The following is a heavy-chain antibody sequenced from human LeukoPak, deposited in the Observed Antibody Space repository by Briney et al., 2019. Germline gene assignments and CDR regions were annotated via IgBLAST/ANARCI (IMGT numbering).Heavy chain of an antibody. V-gene: IGHV4-34*01. J-gene: IGHJ6*03. CDR1: GGSFSGYY. CDR2: INHSGST. Sequence: SETLSLTCAVYGGSFSGYYWSWIRQPPGKGLEWIGEINHSGSTNYNPSLKSRVTISVDTSKNQFSLKLSSVTAADTAVYYCARLRITMVRGVILAYNYYYYMDVWGKGTTVTISS. CDR3: ARLRITMVRGVILAYNYYYYMDV. D-gene: IGHD3-10*01.